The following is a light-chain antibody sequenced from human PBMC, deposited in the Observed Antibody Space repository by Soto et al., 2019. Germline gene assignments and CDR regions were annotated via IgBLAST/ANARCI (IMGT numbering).Light chain of an antibody. Sequence: QAVVTQPPSVSGAPGQRVTISCTGSSSNIGAGHDVHWYQQLPGTAPKLLIYGNTNRPSGVPDRFSGSKSGTSASLAITGLQAADEADYYCQSYDSSLSNSYVIFGGGTKLTVL. CDR1: SSNIGAGHD. J-gene: IGLJ2*01. CDR2: GNT. V-gene: IGLV1-40*01. CDR3: QSYDSSLSNSYVI.